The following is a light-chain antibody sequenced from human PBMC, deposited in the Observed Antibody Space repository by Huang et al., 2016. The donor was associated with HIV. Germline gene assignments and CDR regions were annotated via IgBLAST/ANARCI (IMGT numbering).Light chain of an antibody. CDR3: HHYGATQWA. CDR2: DAS. V-gene: IGKV3-20*01. Sequence: ELVLTQSPGTLSSSPGGAAVISCRPSQSLDKGFLAWYRQKPGQAPELLIFDASKRPSDIPDRFVGRGSGTDFSLTINGLDPEDFAFYFCHHYGATQWAFGRGTRVEMK. CDR1: QSLDKGF. J-gene: IGKJ1*01.